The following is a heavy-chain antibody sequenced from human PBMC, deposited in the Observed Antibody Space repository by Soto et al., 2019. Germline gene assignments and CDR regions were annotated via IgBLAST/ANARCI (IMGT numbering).Heavy chain of an antibody. CDR1: GSISSNYW. CDR2: IYPGDSYT. CDR3: ARHHLSASGSYPLDY. D-gene: IGHD3-10*01. J-gene: IGHJ4*02. Sequence: GESLKISCTGFGSISSNYWFGWVRQMPGKGLEWMGIIYPGDSYTRYSPSFQGQVTISADKSISTVYLQWSSLKASDTAVYYCARHHLSASGSYPLDYWGQGTLVTVSS. V-gene: IGHV5-51*01.